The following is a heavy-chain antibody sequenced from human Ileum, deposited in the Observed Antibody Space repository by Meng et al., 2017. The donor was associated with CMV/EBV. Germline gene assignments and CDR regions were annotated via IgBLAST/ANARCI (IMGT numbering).Heavy chain of an antibody. CDR3: VKGWVVPGAVGGHFGN. CDR1: GFTFSNYA. J-gene: IGHJ4*02. CDR2: ISGIADYT. D-gene: IGHD2-2*01. V-gene: IGHV3-23*01. Sequence: GESLKISCAASGFTFSNYAMSWVRQAPGKGLVWVSLISGIADYTYYADSVKGRLTISRDNSKNTLYLQMNSLRVEDTAIYFCVKGWVVPGAVGGHFGNWGQGTLVTVSS.